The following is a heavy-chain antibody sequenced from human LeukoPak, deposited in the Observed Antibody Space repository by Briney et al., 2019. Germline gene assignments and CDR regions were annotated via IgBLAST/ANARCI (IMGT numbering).Heavy chain of an antibody. CDR3: ARATMVRGSNWFDP. V-gene: IGHV1-69*13. J-gene: IGHJ5*02. Sequence: SVKVSCKASGGTFSSYAISWVRQAPGQGLEWMGGIIPIFGTANYAQKFQGRVTITADEFTSTAYMELSSLRSEDTAVYYCARATMVRGSNWFDPWGQGTLVTVSS. CDR2: IIPIFGTA. D-gene: IGHD3-10*01. CDR1: GGTFSSYA.